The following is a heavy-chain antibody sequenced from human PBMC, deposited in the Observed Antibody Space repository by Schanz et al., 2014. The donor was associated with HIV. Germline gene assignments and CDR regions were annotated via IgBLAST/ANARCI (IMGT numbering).Heavy chain of an antibody. CDR3: ARGEDDISGPDGMDV. Sequence: QVQLVESGGGLVKPGGSLRLSCAASGFTFNDYYMTWIRQAPGKGLEWVSFISSSGTTIYYADSVKGRFTISRVNAKNSLYLQMNSLRAEDTAVYYCARGEDDISGPDGMDVWGQGTTVTVSS. D-gene: IGHD3-22*01. CDR1: GFTFNDYY. V-gene: IGHV3-11*01. CDR2: ISSSGTTI. J-gene: IGHJ6*02.